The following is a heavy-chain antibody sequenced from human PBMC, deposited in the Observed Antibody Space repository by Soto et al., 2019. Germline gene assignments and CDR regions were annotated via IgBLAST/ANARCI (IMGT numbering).Heavy chain of an antibody. Sequence: GESLKISCKGSGYSFTSYWISWVRQMPGKGLEWMGRVDPSDSYTNYSPSFQGHVTISADKSISTAYLQWSSLKASDTAMYYCARTSMQSRGYSYGHGGMDVWGQGTTVTVSS. J-gene: IGHJ6*02. CDR1: GYSFTSYW. V-gene: IGHV5-10-1*01. CDR3: ARTSMQSRGYSYGHGGMDV. D-gene: IGHD5-18*01. CDR2: VDPSDSYT.